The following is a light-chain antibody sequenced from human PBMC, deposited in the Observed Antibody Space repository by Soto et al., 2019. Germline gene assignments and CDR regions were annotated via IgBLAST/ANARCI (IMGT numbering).Light chain of an antibody. CDR2: EVS. V-gene: IGLV2-8*01. CDR1: SSDVGAYNY. CDR3: RSYGGSNNLL. J-gene: IGLJ3*02. Sequence: QSALTQPPSASGSPGQSVTISCTGTSSDVGAYNYVSWYQQHPGKAPKSMIYEVSKRPSGVPDRFSGSKSGNTASLTVSGLQAEDEADYYCRSYGGSNNLLFGGGTKLTVL.